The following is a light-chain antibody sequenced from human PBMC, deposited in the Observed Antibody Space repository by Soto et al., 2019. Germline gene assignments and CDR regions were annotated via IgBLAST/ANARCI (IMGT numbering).Light chain of an antibody. CDR1: STDVGGYNF. V-gene: IGLV2-14*01. CDR3: SSYTSTNTYV. Sequence: QSALTQPASVSGSPGQSITIACTGTSTDVGGYNFVSWYQQHPMKAPRLIIYEVTKRPSGVSARFSGSKSANTASLTISGLQAEDEADYYCSSYTSTNTYVFGTGTKVTGL. CDR2: EVT. J-gene: IGLJ1*01.